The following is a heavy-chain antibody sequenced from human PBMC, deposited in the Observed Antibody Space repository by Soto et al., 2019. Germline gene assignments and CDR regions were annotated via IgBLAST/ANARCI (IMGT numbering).Heavy chain of an antibody. Sequence: PGGALRLSCAASGFTVSSYSMNWVRQAAGKGLEWVSSISSSSSYIYYADSVKGRFTISRDNAKNSLYLQMNSLRAEDTPVYYCARGYDYYDSSGYRIDAFDIWGQGKTVPVS. V-gene: IGHV3-21*04. D-gene: IGHD3-22*01. CDR2: ISSSSSYI. CDR1: GFTVSSYS. J-gene: IGHJ3*02. CDR3: ARGYDYYDSSGYRIDAFDI.